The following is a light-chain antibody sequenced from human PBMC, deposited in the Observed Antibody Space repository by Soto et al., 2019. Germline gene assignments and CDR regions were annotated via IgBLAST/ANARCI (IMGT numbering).Light chain of an antibody. CDR2: TAS. CDR3: QQANSSPLT. V-gene: IGKV1-12*01. J-gene: IGKJ4*02. CDR1: QGISSL. Sequence: DIQMTQSPSSVSASVGDRVTITCRASQGISSLLAWYQQKPGKAPNLLIHTASSLQSGVPSRFSGSGSGTDFPLTISSLQPEDFATYYSQQANSSPLTFGGGTKVEIK.